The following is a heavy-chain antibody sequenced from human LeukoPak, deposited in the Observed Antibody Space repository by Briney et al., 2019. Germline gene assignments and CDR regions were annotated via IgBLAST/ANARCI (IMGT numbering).Heavy chain of an antibody. D-gene: IGHD2-21*02. CDR1: GGSISSGDYY. CDR3: ARDCGDCTTVSPAHWFDP. Sequence: SETLSLTCIVSGGSISSGDYYWTWIRQPPGKGLEWIGYIHYSGRTDYNPSLKSRVTMSAGTSKKQFSLKLSSVTAADTAVYYCARDCGDCTTVSPAHWFDPWGQGILVTVSS. CDR2: IHYSGRT. V-gene: IGHV4-30-4*01. J-gene: IGHJ5*02.